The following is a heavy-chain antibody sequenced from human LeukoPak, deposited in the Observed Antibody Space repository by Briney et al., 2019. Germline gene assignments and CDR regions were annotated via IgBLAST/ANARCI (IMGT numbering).Heavy chain of an antibody. CDR3: ARTIGPIDI. V-gene: IGHV4-59*08. CDR2: IYYTGRT. D-gene: IGHD3-16*01. Sequence: SETLSLTCTVSGVSISSNYWSWIRQPPGKGLECIGYIYYTGRTNYNPSLKSRVTISVDMSKNQFSLKLRSVTAADTAVYYCARTIGPIDIWGQGTMVTVSS. CDR1: GVSISSNY. J-gene: IGHJ3*02.